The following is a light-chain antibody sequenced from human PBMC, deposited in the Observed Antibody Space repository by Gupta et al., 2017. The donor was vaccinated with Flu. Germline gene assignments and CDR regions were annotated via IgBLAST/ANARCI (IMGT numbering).Light chain of an antibody. V-gene: IGLV1-47*01. CDR1: TSNIASNY. Sequence: QSVLTQPPSASGTPGQRVTISCSGSTSNIASNYVYWYQQFAGTAPKLLMYRDDQRPSGVPDRFSGSKSGNSASLAICGLRSEDEADYYCSAWDDSLSGYVFGSGTKVTVL. CDR2: RDD. CDR3: SAWDDSLSGYV. J-gene: IGLJ1*01.